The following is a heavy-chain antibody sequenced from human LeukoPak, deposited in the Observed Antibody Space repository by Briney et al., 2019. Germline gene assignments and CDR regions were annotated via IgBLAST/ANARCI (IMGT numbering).Heavy chain of an antibody. CDR2: ISSSSSYI. V-gene: IGHV3-21*01. CDR1: GFTFSSYS. CDR3: ARTNDSSGYYYFSNFDY. Sequence: GGSLRLSCAASGFTFSSYSMNWVRQAPGKGLEWVSSISSSSSYIYYADSVKGRFTISRDNAKNSLYLQMNSLRAEDTAVYYCARTNDSSGYYYFSNFDYWGQGTLVIVSS. D-gene: IGHD3-22*01. J-gene: IGHJ4*02.